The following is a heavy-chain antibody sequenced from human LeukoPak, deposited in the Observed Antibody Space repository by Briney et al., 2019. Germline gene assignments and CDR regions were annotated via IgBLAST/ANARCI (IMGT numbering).Heavy chain of an antibody. D-gene: IGHD3-10*01. J-gene: IGHJ4*02. CDR1: GYSFTNYW. CDR3: ARGYGSGTYYLDY. CDR2: IYPGDADT. Sequence: GESLKISCKASGYSFTNYWIGWVRQMPGKGLEWMGIIYPGDADTTYSPSFQGQVTISADKSISTAYLQWSSLKASDTAMYYCARGYGSGTYYLDYWGQGTLVTVSS. V-gene: IGHV5-51*01.